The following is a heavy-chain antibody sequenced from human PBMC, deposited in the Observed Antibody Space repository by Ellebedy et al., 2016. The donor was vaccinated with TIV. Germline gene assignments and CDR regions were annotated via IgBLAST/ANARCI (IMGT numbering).Heavy chain of an antibody. CDR1: GYTFTSYG. CDR3: ARDPTMAEYFDY. V-gene: IGHV1-18*01. Sequence: ASVQVSCKASGYTFTSYGISWVRQAPGQGLEWMGWISAYNGNTNYAQKLQGRVTMTTDTSTSTAYMELRSLRSDDTAVYYCARDPTMAEYFDYWGQGTLVTVSS. D-gene: IGHD3-10*01. CDR2: ISAYNGNT. J-gene: IGHJ4*02.